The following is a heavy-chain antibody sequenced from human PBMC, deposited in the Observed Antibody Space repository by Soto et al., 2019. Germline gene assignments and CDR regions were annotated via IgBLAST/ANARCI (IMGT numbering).Heavy chain of an antibody. V-gene: IGHV3-15*01. J-gene: IGHJ4*02. Sequence: EVQLVESGGGLVKPGGSLRLSCAASGFTFSNAWMSWVRQAPGKGLEWVGRIKSKTDGGTTDYAAPVKGRFTISREDSKNTLYLQMNSLKTEDTAVYYCTTGGRIPRVDFDYWGQGTLVTVSS. CDR2: IKSKTDGGTT. CDR3: TTGGRIPRVDFDY. CDR1: GFTFSNAW.